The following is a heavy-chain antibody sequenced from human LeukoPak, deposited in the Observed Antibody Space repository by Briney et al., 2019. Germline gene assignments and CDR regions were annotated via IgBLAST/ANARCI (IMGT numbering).Heavy chain of an antibody. D-gene: IGHD7-27*01. V-gene: IGHV4-59*01. CDR1: GVSIRSYY. Sequence: SETLSLTCTVSGVSIRSYYWIWIRRPPGKGLEWIGHISYSGSTNYNPSLKSRVTISVDTSKNQFSLRLSSVTAADTAVYYCARDGEGDEGWDYWGQGTLVTVSS. CDR2: ISYSGST. J-gene: IGHJ4*02. CDR3: ARDGEGDEGWDY.